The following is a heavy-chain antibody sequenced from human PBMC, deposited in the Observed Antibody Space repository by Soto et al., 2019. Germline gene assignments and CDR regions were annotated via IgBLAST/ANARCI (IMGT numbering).Heavy chain of an antibody. Sequence: GESLKISCNGSGYSFTSYCISLVLQMPGKGLDWMWRIDPSDSYTNYSPSFQGHVTISADKSISTAYLQWSSLKASDTAMYYCARHRRGYCSSTSCSYYYYGMDVWGQGTTVTVSS. CDR1: GYSFTSYC. CDR3: ARHRRGYCSSTSCSYYYYGMDV. V-gene: IGHV5-10-1*01. J-gene: IGHJ6*02. D-gene: IGHD2-2*01. CDR2: IDPSDSYT.